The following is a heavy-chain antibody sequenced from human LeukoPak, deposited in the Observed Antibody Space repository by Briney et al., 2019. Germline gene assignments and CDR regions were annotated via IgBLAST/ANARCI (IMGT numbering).Heavy chain of an antibody. V-gene: IGHV3-30*18. J-gene: IGHJ4*02. CDR3: AKDRAFGQFLWGNDY. CDR1: GFTFSSYG. Sequence: GGSLRLSCAASGFTFSSYGMHWVRQAPGKGLEWVAVISFDGSNKYFADSVKGRFTISRDNSKNTLFLQMNSLRAEDTALYYCAKDRAFGQFLWGNDYWGQGTLVTVSS. D-gene: IGHD3-10*01. CDR2: ISFDGSNK.